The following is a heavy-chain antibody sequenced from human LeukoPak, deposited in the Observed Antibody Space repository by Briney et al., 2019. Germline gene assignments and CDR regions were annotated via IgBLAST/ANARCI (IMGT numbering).Heavy chain of an antibody. CDR2: ISGSGGST. J-gene: IGHJ4*02. D-gene: IGHD2-15*01. V-gene: IGHV3-23*01. CDR3: AKVKPGYCSGGSCYGLFDY. CDR1: GFTFSSYA. Sequence: PGGSLRLSCAASGFTFSSYAMSWVRQAPGEGLEWVSAISGSGGSTYYADSVKGRFTISRDNSKNTLYLQMNSLRAEDTAVYYCAKVKPGYCSGGSCYGLFDYWGQGTLVTVSS.